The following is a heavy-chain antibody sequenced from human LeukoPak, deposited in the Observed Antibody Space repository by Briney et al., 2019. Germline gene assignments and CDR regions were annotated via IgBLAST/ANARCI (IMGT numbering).Heavy chain of an antibody. V-gene: IGHV3-48*01. CDR1: AFTFSDYS. J-gene: IGHJ4*02. Sequence: GGSLRLSCAASAFTFSDYSMNWVRQAPGKGLEWISYISGRSSTIYYADSVRGRFTISRDNAKNSMYLQMNSLRAEDTAVYYCARDRLTSGSYFFDYWGQGTLVTVYS. CDR3: ARDRLTSGSYFFDY. D-gene: IGHD1-26*01. CDR2: ISGRSSTI.